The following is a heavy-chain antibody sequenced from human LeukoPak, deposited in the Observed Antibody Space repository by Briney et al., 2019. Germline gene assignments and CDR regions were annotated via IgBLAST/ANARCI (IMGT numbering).Heavy chain of an antibody. CDR2: ISYSGST. D-gene: IGHD2-15*01. Sequence: NPSETLSPTCTVSGVFIVRHYWIWLRQTPGKGLEWIGQISYSGSTNYNPSLKSRVTISLDRSMNQVSLRLSSVTAADTAVYYCARDGEGDQGWDYWGQGTLVTVSS. CDR3: ARDGEGDQGWDY. V-gene: IGHV4-59*11. J-gene: IGHJ4*02. CDR1: GVFIVRHY.